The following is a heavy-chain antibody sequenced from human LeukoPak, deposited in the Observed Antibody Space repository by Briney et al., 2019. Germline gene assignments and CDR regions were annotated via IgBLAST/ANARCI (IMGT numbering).Heavy chain of an antibody. V-gene: IGHV3-23*01. CDR3: AKEFVGLAAAGRPYNWFDP. D-gene: IGHD6-13*01. Sequence: GGSLRLSCAASGFTFSSYAMSWVRQAPGKGLEWVSAISGSGGSTYYADSVKGRFTISRDNSKNTLYLQMNSLRAEDTAVYYCAKEFVGLAAAGRPYNWFDPWGQGTLVTVSS. J-gene: IGHJ5*02. CDR1: GFTFSSYA. CDR2: ISGSGGST.